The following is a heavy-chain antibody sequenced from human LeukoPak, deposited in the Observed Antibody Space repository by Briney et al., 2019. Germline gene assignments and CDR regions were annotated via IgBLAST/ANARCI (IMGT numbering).Heavy chain of an antibody. D-gene: IGHD5-18*01. J-gene: IGHJ4*02. CDR1: GFTFSSYA. V-gene: IGHV3-23*01. CDR2: IYGSGDKT. Sequence: GGSLRLSCAASGFTFSSYAMNWVRQAPGKGLEWVSVIYGSGDKTYYADSVKGRFTISRDNSKNTLYLQMNSLRAEDTAVYYCARVGGYSYGRRGYYFDYWGQGPLVTVSS. CDR3: ARVGGYSYGRRGYYFDY.